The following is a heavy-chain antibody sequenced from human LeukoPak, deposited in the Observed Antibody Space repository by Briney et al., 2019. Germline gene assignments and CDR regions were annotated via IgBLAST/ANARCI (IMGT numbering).Heavy chain of an antibody. CDR1: GGSFSGYF. V-gene: IGHV4-34*01. J-gene: IGHJ4*02. D-gene: IGHD3-22*01. Sequence: TPSETLSLXCAVYGGSFSGYFWSWIRQPPGKGLEWIGEINHSGRSNYNPSLKSRVTISVDTSKNQFSLKLSSVTAADTAVYYCALSFDYDSSGSVYWGQGTLVTVSS. CDR2: INHSGRS. CDR3: ALSFDYDSSGSVY.